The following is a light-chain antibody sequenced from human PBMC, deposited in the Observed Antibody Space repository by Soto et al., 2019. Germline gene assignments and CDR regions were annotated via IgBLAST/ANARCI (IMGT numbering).Light chain of an antibody. CDR2: GVS. Sequence: EIVLTQSPGTLSLSPGERATLSCRASQSVSSSYLAWYQQKPGQAPRLLIYGVSSRATGIPDRFSGSGSGTDFTLTISRLEPEDFAVYYCQQYGSSPQFGQGTKVEIK. V-gene: IGKV3-20*01. CDR1: QSVSSSY. J-gene: IGKJ1*01. CDR3: QQYGSSPQ.